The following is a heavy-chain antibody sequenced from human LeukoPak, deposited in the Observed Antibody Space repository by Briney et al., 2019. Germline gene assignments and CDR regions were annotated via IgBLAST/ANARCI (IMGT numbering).Heavy chain of an antibody. CDR1: GYTFTSYD. D-gene: IGHD3-10*01. V-gene: IGHV1-8*01. CDR2: MNPNSGNT. J-gene: IGHJ5*02. Sequence: GASVKVSCKASGYTFTSYDINWVRQATGQGLEWMGWMNPNSGNTGYAQKFQGRVTMTRNTSISTAYMELSSLRSEDTAVYYCARARWFRELFRDPNWLDPWGQGTLVTVSS. CDR3: ARARWFRELFRDPNWLDP.